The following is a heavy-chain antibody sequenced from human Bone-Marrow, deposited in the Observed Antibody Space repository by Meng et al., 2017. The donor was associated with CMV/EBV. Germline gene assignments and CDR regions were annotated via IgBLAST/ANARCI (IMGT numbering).Heavy chain of an antibody. CDR3: ARATRGYGMDV. J-gene: IGHJ6*02. D-gene: IGHD1-26*01. V-gene: IGHV3-11*01. Sequence: GESLKISCAASGFTFSDYYMSWIRQAPGKGLEWVSYISSSRSTIYYADSVKGRFTISRDNAKNSLYLQMNSLRAEDTAVYYCARATRGYGMDVWGQGTTVTVSS. CDR2: ISSSRSTI. CDR1: GFTFSDYY.